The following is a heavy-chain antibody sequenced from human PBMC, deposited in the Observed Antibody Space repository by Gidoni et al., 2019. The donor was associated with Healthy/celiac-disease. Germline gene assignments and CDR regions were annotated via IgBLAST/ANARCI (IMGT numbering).Heavy chain of an antibody. CDR2: IRSKAYGGTT. CDR3: TRYSSSWYEEAFDI. CDR1: GFTFGDYA. Sequence: EVQLVESGGGLVQPGRSLRLSCTASGFTFGDYAMSWFRQAPGKGLEWVGFIRSKAYGGTTEYAASVKGRFTISRDDSKSIAYLQMNSLKTEDTAVYYCTRYSSSWYEEAFDIWGQGTMVTVSS. J-gene: IGHJ3*02. D-gene: IGHD6-13*01. V-gene: IGHV3-49*03.